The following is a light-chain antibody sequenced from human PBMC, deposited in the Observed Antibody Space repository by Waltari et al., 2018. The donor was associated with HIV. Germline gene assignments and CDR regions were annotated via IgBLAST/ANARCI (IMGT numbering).Light chain of an antibody. Sequence: QSLLTQPPSVSGAPGQRVTISCTGSSSTIGAGFDVNWYQQLPGTVPKLLIYGNSNRPSGVPHRFSGSKSGTSASLAITGLQAEDEADYYCQSYDRSLSGYVVFGGGTKLTVL. V-gene: IGLV1-40*01. CDR2: GNS. J-gene: IGLJ2*01. CDR1: SSTIGAGFD. CDR3: QSYDRSLSGYVV.